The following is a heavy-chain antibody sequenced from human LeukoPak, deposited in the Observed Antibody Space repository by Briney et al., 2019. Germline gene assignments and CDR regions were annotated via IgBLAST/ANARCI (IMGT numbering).Heavy chain of an antibody. CDR1: GFTFSSNA. Sequence: GGSLRLSCAASGFTFSSNAMSWVRQAPGKGLEWVSAISGSGGSTDYADSVKGRFTISRDNSKNTLYLQMNSLRAEDTALYYCARDATTQVGYVYMDVWGKGTTVTISS. V-gene: IGHV3-23*01. CDR3: ARDATTQVGYVYMDV. CDR2: ISGSGGST. J-gene: IGHJ6*03. D-gene: IGHD5-18*01.